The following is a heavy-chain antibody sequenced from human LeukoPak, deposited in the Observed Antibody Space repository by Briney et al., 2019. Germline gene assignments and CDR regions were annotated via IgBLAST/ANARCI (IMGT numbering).Heavy chain of an antibody. CDR2: ISYDGSNK. CDR3: AKDRSLYSSGWYGMDV. V-gene: IGHV3-30*18. Sequence: GRSLRLSCAASGFTFSSYGMHWVRQAPGKGLEWVAVISYDGSNKFYADSVKGRFTISRDNSKNTLYLQMNSLRAEDTTAYYCAKDRSLYSSGWYGMDVWGQGTTVTVSS. J-gene: IGHJ6*02. D-gene: IGHD6-19*01. CDR1: GFTFSSYG.